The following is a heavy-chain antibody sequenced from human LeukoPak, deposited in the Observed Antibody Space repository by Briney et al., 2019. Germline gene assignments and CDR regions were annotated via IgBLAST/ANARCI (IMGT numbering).Heavy chain of an antibody. CDR1: GFTFDDYA. Sequence: GRSLRLSCAASGFTFDDYAMHWVRQAPGKGLEWVSGISWNSGSIGYADSVKGRSTISRDNAKNSLYLQMNSLRAEDTALYYCARGARYDSRYYFDYWGQGTLVTVSS. D-gene: IGHD3-22*01. CDR2: ISWNSGSI. CDR3: ARGARYDSRYYFDY. V-gene: IGHV3-9*01. J-gene: IGHJ4*02.